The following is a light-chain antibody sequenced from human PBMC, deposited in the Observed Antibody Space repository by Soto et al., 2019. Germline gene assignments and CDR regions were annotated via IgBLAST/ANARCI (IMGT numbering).Light chain of an antibody. J-gene: IGLJ2*01. V-gene: IGLV1-47*01. CDR3: AAWDDSLSGVV. Sequence: QSVLTQPPSASGTPGQRVTISCSGSSSNIGSNYVYWYQQLPGTVHQLLIYRNSERPSGVPDRLSGSKSGNSASLAISGLRSEDEAAYYCAAWDDSLSGVVFGGGTKVTVL. CDR2: RNS. CDR1: SSNIGSNY.